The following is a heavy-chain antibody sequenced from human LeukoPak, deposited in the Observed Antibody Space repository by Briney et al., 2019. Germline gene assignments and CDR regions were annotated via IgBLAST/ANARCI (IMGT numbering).Heavy chain of an antibody. CDR1: GFTFSSYG. J-gene: IGHJ4*02. CDR2: IWYDGSNK. Sequence: GGSLRLSCAASGFTFSSYGMHWVRQAPGKGLEWVAVIWYDGSNKYYADSVKGRFTISRDNFKNTLYLQMNSLRAEDTAVYYCARDPANFYDSSGYPDYWGQGTLVTVSS. CDR3: ARDPANFYDSSGYPDY. V-gene: IGHV3-33*01. D-gene: IGHD3-22*01.